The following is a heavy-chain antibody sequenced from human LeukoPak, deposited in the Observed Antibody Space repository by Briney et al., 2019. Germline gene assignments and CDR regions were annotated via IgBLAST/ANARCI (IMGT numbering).Heavy chain of an antibody. V-gene: IGHV4-34*01. CDR3: ARGIVGAPDY. Sequence: SETLSLTCAVYGGSFSGYYWSWIRQPPGKGLEWIGEINHSGSTNYNPSLKSRVTISVDTSKNQFSLELSSVTAADTAVYYCARGIVGAPDYWGQGTLVTVSS. J-gene: IGHJ4*02. D-gene: IGHD1-26*01. CDR2: INHSGST. CDR1: GGSFSGYY.